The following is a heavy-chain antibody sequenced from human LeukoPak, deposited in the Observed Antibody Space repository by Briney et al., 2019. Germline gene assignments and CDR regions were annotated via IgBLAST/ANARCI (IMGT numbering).Heavy chain of an antibody. CDR1: GGSFSGYY. CDR2: INHSGST. D-gene: IGHD3-10*01. Sequence: SETLSLTCAVYGGSFSGYYWSRIRQPPGKGLEWIGEINHSGSTNYNPSLKSRVTISVDTSKNQFSLKLSSVTAADTAVYYCARADVLLWFGESLTDYGMDVWGQGTTVTVSS. J-gene: IGHJ6*02. CDR3: ARADVLLWFGESLTDYGMDV. V-gene: IGHV4-34*01.